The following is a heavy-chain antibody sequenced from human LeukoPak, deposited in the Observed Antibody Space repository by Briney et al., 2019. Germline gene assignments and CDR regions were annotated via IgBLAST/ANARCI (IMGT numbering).Heavy chain of an antibody. V-gene: IGHV3-9*01. CDR1: GFTFDDYA. Sequence: GGSLRLSCAASGFTFDDYAMHWVRHAPGKGLEWVSGISWNSGSIGYADSVKGRFTISRDNAKNSLYLQMNSLRAEDTALYYCAKGRYFDWPIDYWGQGTLVNVSS. CDR2: ISWNSGSI. J-gene: IGHJ4*02. CDR3: AKGRYFDWPIDY. D-gene: IGHD3-9*01.